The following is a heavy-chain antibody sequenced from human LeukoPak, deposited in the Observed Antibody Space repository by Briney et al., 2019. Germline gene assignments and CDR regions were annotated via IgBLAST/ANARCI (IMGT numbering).Heavy chain of an antibody. CDR2: ISYDGSNK. V-gene: IGHV3-30*18. CDR3: AKAPSGDYPYDY. CDR1: GFTFSSCG. J-gene: IGHJ4*02. Sequence: PGGSLRLSCAASGFTFSSCGMHWVRQAPGKGLEWVAVISYDGSNKYYADSVKGRFTISRDNSKNTLYLQMDSLRAEDTAVYYCAKAPSGDYPYDYWGQGTPVTVSS. D-gene: IGHD4-17*01.